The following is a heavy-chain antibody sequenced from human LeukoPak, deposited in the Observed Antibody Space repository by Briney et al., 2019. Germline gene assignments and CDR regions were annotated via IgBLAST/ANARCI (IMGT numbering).Heavy chain of an antibody. V-gene: IGHV3-48*03. Sequence: PGGSLRLSCAASGFTFSSYEMNWVRQAPGKGLEWVSYISSSGSTIYYADSVKGRFTISRDNAKNSLYLQMNSLRAEDTAVYYCAGSWSPYDAFDIWGQGTTVTVSS. CDR1: GFTFSSYE. J-gene: IGHJ3*02. D-gene: IGHD6-13*01. CDR3: AGSWSPYDAFDI. CDR2: ISSSGSTI.